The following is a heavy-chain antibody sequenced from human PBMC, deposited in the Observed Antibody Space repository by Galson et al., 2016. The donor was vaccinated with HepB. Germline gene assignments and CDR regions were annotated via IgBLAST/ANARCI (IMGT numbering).Heavy chain of an antibody. J-gene: IGHJ6*02. Sequence: SVKVSCKASGYTFIGHYIHWVRQAPGQGLEWMGWIDPNSGGTDYAQKFQGRVTMTRDTSITTAYMGLTGLMSDDTAVYYCARDGPDLGELLKYAMDVWGQGTTVTVSS. D-gene: IGHD3-10*01. CDR3: ARDGPDLGELLKYAMDV. CDR2: IDPNSGGT. CDR1: GYTFIGHY. V-gene: IGHV1-2*02.